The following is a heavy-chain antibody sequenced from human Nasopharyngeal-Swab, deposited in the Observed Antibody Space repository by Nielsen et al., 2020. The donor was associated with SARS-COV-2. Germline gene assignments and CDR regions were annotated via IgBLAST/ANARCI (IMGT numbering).Heavy chain of an antibody. CDR1: GGSISSYY. J-gene: IGHJ6*02. CDR3: ARGYCSGGSCYLAPYDV. V-gene: IGHV4-59*01. CDR2: IYYSGST. D-gene: IGHD2-15*01. Sequence: SETLSLTCTVSGGSISSYYWGWIRQPPGKGLEWIGYIYYSGSTNYNPSLKSRVTISVDTSKNQFSLKLSSVTAADTAVYYCARGYCSGGSCYLAPYDVWGQGTTVTVSS.